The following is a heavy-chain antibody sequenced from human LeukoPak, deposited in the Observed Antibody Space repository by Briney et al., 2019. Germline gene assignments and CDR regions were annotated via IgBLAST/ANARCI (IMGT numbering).Heavy chain of an antibody. CDR1: GGSFSGYY. CDR3: ARSSIVGAFTFDY. V-gene: IGHV4-34*01. Sequence: PSETLSLTCAVYGGSFSGYYWSWIRQPPGKGLEWIGEINHSGSTNYNPSLKSRVTISVDTSKNQFSLKLSSVTAADTAVYYCARSSIVGAFTFDYWGQGTLVTVSS. CDR2: INHSGST. D-gene: IGHD1-26*01. J-gene: IGHJ4*02.